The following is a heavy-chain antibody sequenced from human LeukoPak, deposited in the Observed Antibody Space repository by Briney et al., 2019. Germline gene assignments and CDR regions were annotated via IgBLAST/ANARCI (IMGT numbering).Heavy chain of an antibody. D-gene: IGHD4-11*01. CDR1: GGSISSGGYS. CDR3: ARVSSDYSNPPDY. V-gene: IGHV4-30-4*07. CDR2: IYYSGST. J-gene: IGHJ4*02. Sequence: SQTLSLTCAVSGGSISSGGYSWSWIRQPPGKGLEWIGYIYYSGSTYYNPSLKSRVTISVDTSKNQFSLKLSSVTAADTAVYYCARVSSDYSNPPDYWGQGTLVTVSS.